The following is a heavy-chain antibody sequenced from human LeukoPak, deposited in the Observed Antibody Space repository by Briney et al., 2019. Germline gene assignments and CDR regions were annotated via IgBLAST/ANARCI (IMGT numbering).Heavy chain of an antibody. CDR2: ISSDGSIT. CDR3: AKDRWTGFSAIDY. D-gene: IGHD3/OR15-3a*01. Sequence: GGSLRLSCAASGFTFSTYWMHWVRQAPGKGLVWVSRISSDGSITSYADSVRGRFTISRDNSKNTVYLQMNSLRAEDTAVFYCAKDRWTGFSAIDYWGQGTLVTVSS. J-gene: IGHJ4*02. CDR1: GFTFSTYW. V-gene: IGHV3-74*01.